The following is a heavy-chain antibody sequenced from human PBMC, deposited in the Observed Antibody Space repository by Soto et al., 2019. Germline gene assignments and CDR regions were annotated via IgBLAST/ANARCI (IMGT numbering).Heavy chain of an antibody. V-gene: IGHV3-23*01. CDR3: AKYLLPTVPYFDY. J-gene: IGHJ4*02. CDR2: LTGSGNYV. Sequence: PGGSLRLSCGASGFTFSTYGMNWVRQAPGEGLEWVSSLTGSGNYVFFADSVRGRFTISRDNSRNTLYLEMNILRAEDTAVYYCAKYLLPTVPYFDYWGQGSLVTVSS. D-gene: IGHD4-17*01. CDR1: GFTFSTYG.